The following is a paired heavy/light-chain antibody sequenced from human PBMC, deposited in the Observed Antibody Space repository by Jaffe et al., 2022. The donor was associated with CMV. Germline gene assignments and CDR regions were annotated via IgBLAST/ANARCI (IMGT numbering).Light chain of an antibody. J-gene: IGKJ4*01. CDR2: AAS. CDR1: QGISSY. Sequence: AIRITQSPSSLSASTGDRVTITCRASQGISSYLAWYQQKPGKAPKLLIYAASTLQSGVPSRFSGSGSGTDFTLTISCLQSEDFATYYCQQYYSYPLTFGGGTKVEIK. V-gene: IGKV1-8*01. CDR3: QQYYSYPLT.
Heavy chain of an antibody. CDR2: ISAYNGNT. CDR1: GYTFTSYG. V-gene: IGHV1-18*01. D-gene: IGHD3-10*01. Sequence: QVQLVQSGAEVKKPGASVKVSCKASGYTFTSYGISWVRQAPGQGLEWMGWISAYNGNTNYAQKLQGRVTMTTDTSTSTAYMELRSLRSDDTAVYYCARDAGYYYGSGSYYRGDMANDYWGQGTLVTVSS. J-gene: IGHJ4*02. CDR3: ARDAGYYYGSGSYYRGDMANDY.